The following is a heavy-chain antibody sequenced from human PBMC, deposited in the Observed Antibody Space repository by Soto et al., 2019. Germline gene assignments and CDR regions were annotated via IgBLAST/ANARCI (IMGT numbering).Heavy chain of an antibody. CDR3: ASAYQLLSAPEFDP. J-gene: IGHJ5*02. Sequence: ASVKVSCKASGYTFTSYDINWVRQAPGQGLEWMGIINPSGGSTSYAQKFQGRVTMTRDTSTSTVYMELSSLRSEDTAVYYCASAYQLLSAPEFDPWGQGTLVTVSS. CDR2: INPSGGST. V-gene: IGHV1-46*03. D-gene: IGHD2-2*01. CDR1: GYTFTSYD.